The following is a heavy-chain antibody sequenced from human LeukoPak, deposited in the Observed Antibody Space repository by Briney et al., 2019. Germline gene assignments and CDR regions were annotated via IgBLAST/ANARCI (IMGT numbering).Heavy chain of an antibody. V-gene: IGHV1-46*01. CDR2: INPSGGST. J-gene: IGHJ4*02. CDR1: GYTFTSYG. D-gene: IGHD1-26*01. Sequence: ASVKVSCKASGYTFTSYGISWVRQAPGQGLAWMGIINPSGGSTSYARKFQGRVTMTRDTSTSTVYMELSSLRSEDTAVYYCARGGATDFDYWGQGTLVTVSS. CDR3: ARGGATDFDY.